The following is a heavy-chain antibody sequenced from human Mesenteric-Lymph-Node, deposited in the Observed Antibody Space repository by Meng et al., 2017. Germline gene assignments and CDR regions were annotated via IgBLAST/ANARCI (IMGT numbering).Heavy chain of an antibody. Sequence: GGSLRLSCAASGFTVSSNYMSWVRQAPGKGLEWVSVIYSGGSTYYADSVKGRFTISRHNSKNTLYLQMNSLRAEDTAVYYCARDLVNYYGSGSYSHYYGMDVWGQGTTVTVSS. CDR3: ARDLVNYYGSGSYSHYYGMDV. CDR1: GFTVSSNY. D-gene: IGHD3-10*01. CDR2: IYSGGST. V-gene: IGHV3-53*04. J-gene: IGHJ6*02.